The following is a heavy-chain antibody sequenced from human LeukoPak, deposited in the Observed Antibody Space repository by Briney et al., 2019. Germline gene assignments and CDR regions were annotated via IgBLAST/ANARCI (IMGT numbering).Heavy chain of an antibody. CDR2: ISWNSGSI. CDR1: GFTFDDYA. D-gene: IGHD1-1*01. V-gene: IGHV3-9*01. CDR3: AKAGTEDYYYYYMDV. J-gene: IGHJ6*03. Sequence: PGGSLRLSCAASGFTFDDYAMHWVRQAPGKGLEWVSGISWNSGSIGYADSVKGRFTISRDNAKNSLDLQMNSLRAEDTALYYCAKAGTEDYYYYYMDVWGKGTTVTVSS.